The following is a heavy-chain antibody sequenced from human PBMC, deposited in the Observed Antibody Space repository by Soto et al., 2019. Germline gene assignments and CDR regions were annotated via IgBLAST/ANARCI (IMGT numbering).Heavy chain of an antibody. V-gene: IGHV4-34*01. CDR2: INHSGST. J-gene: IGHJ6*03. CDR3: ARGNVVVVAATANYYYYMDV. Sequence: QVQLQQWGAGLLKPSETLSLTCAVYGGSFSGYYWSWIRQPPGKGLEWIGEINHSGSTNYNPSLNSRVTISVDTSKNQFSLKLSSVTAADTAVYYCARGNVVVVAATANYYYYMDVWGKGTTVTVSS. CDR1: GGSFSGYY. D-gene: IGHD2-15*01.